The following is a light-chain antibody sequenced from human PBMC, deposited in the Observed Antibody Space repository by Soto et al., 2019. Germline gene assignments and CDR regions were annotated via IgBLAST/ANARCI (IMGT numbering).Light chain of an antibody. CDR1: QSVSRN. CDR2: GAS. CDR3: QQYNNWPTWA. V-gene: IGKV3-15*01. Sequence: EIVMTQSPATLSVSPGERATLSCRASQSVSRNIAWYQQKPGQAPSLLIYGASTRAIGIPARFSGSGSGTEFTLTISSLQSEDFVVYYCQQYNNWPTWAFGQGTKVEIK. J-gene: IGKJ1*01.